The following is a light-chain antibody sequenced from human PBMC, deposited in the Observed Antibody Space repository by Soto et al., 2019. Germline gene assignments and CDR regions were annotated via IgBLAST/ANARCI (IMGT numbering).Light chain of an antibody. CDR1: QTIRSH. CDR2: AAS. CDR3: QQTYSTPLT. J-gene: IGKJ4*01. V-gene: IGKV1-39*01. Sequence: DIQITLFPSLLSASVGARVTITCRASQTIRSHLNWYQQKPGEAPKIVIYAASTLQSGVPSRFNGSVSGTDFTLTISSLQPEDFATYYCQQTYSTPLTFGGGTKVDIK.